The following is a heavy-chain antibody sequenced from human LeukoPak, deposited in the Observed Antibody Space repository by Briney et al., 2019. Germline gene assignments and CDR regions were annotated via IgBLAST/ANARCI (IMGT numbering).Heavy chain of an antibody. CDR3: ARAGSYSRVLHY. V-gene: IGHV4-59*01. J-gene: IGHJ4*02. CDR2: IYYSGST. Sequence: SETLSLTCSVSDGSISSYYWSWIRQPPGKELEWIGYIYYSGSTNYNPSLKGRVTISVDTSKNQFSLRLGSVTAADTAVYYCARAGSYSRVLHYWGQGTLVIVSS. D-gene: IGHD1-26*01. CDR1: DGSISSYY.